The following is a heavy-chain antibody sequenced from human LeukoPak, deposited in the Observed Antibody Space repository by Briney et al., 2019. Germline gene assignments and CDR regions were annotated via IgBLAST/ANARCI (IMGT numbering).Heavy chain of an antibody. Sequence: SETLSLTCTVSGGSINGYYWSWLRQPPGKGLEWIGYIHYSGTTEYNPSLKSRVTISIDTSKNQFSLKLTSVTAADTAVYYCVGGGQWLAFDYWGQGTLVTDSS. J-gene: IGHJ4*02. CDR3: VGGGQWLAFDY. D-gene: IGHD6-19*01. CDR1: GGSINGYY. CDR2: IHYSGTT. V-gene: IGHV4-59*03.